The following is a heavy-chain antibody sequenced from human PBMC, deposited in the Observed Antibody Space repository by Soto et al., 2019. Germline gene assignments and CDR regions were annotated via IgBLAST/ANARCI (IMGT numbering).Heavy chain of an antibody. CDR1: GGSISSGGYS. CDR2: IYHSGST. J-gene: IGHJ6*02. Sequence: PSETLSLTCAVSGGSISSGGYSWSWIRQPPGKGLEWIGYIYHSGSTYYNPSLKSRVTISVDRSKNQFSLKLSSVTAADTAVFYCATGLWFGELKNGMDVWGQGTTVTVSS. V-gene: IGHV4-30-2*01. CDR3: ATGLWFGELKNGMDV. D-gene: IGHD3-10*01.